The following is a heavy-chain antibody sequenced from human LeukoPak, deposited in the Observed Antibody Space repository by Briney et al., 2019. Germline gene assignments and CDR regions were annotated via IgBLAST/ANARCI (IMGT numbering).Heavy chain of an antibody. CDR2: ITNSGHNT. D-gene: IGHD1-1*01. J-gene: IGHJ4*02. V-gene: IGHV3-23*01. Sequence: GGSLRLSCAASGFSFSSYAMSWVRQAPGKGLKWVSAITNSGHNTEYADSVKGRFTISRDNSKNTLYLQMNSLRAEDTAVYYCARNVRFFDSWGQGTRVTVSS. CDR3: ARNVRFFDS. CDR1: GFSFSSYA.